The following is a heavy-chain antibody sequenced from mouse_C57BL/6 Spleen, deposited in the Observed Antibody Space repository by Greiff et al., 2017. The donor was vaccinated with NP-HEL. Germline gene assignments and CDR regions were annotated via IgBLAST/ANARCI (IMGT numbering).Heavy chain of an antibody. CDR1: GFTFSDYG. D-gene: IGHD1-1*01. Sequence: EVQLVESGGGLVKPGGSLKLSCAASGFTFSDYGMHWVRQAPEKGLEWVAYISSGSSTIKYADTVKGRFTISRDNAKNTLFLQMTSLRSEDSAMYYCARNYYYGSSYYFDYWGQGTTLTVSS. J-gene: IGHJ2*01. V-gene: IGHV5-17*01. CDR2: ISSGSSTI. CDR3: ARNYYYGSSYYFDY.